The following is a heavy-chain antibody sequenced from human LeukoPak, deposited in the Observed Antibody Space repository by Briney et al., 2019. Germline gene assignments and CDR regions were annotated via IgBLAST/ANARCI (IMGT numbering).Heavy chain of an antibody. V-gene: IGHV3-72*01. Sequence: GGSLRLSCADSGVTIRDHYMDWVRQAPGKGLEWVGRSRNKATSYTTEYAASVKGRFIIARDESKNSMYLQMNSLKTEETAVYYCARYLDYGFNSHAFAILGPRTMVTVSS. D-gene: IGHD4-23*01. CDR1: GVTIRDHY. CDR3: ARYLDYGFNSHAFAI. J-gene: IGHJ3*02. CDR2: SRNKATSYTT.